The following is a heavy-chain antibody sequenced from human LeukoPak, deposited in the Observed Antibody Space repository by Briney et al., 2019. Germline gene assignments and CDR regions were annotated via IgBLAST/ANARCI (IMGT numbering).Heavy chain of an antibody. D-gene: IGHD1-26*01. J-gene: IGHJ3*02. Sequence: GGSLRLSCAASGFTFSSYGMHWVRQAPGKGLEWVAFIRYDGSNKYYADSVKGRFTISRDNSKNTLYLQMNSLRAEDTAVYYCARAIGGSYSGDAFDIWGQGTMVTVSS. CDR1: GFTFSSYG. V-gene: IGHV3-30*02. CDR3: ARAIGGSYSGDAFDI. CDR2: IRYDGSNK.